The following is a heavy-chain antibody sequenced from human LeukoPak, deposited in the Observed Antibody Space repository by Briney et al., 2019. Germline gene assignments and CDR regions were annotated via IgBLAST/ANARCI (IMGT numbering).Heavy chain of an antibody. J-gene: IGHJ6*03. V-gene: IGHV3-30*04. CDR3: AKEFKDTAMVIYYYYYMDV. CDR2: ISYDGSNK. Sequence: GGSLRLSCAASGFIFSSYVMHWVRRAPGKGLEWVALISYDGSNKYYADSVKGRFTISRDNSKNTLYLQMNSLRAEDTAVYYCAKEFKDTAMVIYYYYYMDVWGKGTTVTISS. D-gene: IGHD5-18*01. CDR1: GFIFSSYV.